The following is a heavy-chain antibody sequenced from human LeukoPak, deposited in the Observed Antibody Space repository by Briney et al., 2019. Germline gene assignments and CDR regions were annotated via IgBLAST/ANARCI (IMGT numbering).Heavy chain of an antibody. CDR1: GYTFTSYG. D-gene: IGHD2-8*01. CDR2: ITTSNGNT. CDR3: GRVINGFIDY. V-gene: IGHV1-18*01. J-gene: IGHJ4*02. Sequence: VASVKVSCKASGYTFTSYGISWVRQAPGQGLEWMGWITTSNGNTNYAQKFQDKFTMTSDTPTSTAYMELRSLRSDDTAVYYCGRVINGFIDYWGQGTLVTVSS.